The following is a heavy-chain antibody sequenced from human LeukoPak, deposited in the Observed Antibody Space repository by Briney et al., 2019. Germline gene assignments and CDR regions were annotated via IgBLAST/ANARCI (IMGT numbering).Heavy chain of an antibody. D-gene: IGHD3-10*01. CDR2: ISGSGGST. V-gene: IGHV3-23*01. CDR3: AKSPWQHPGEDWFDP. J-gene: IGHJ5*02. CDR1: GFTFSSYA. Sequence: GGSLRLSCAASGFTFSSYAMSWVRQAPGKGLEWVSAISGSGGSTYYADSVKGRITISRDNSTNTLYLQMNSLRAEDTAVYYCAKSPWQHPGEDWFDPWGQGTLVTVSS.